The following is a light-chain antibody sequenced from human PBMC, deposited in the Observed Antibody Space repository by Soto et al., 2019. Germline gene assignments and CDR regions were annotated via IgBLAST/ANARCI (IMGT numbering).Light chain of an antibody. J-gene: IGLJ2*01. CDR2: EGS. CDR3: CTYADSSTLV. CDR1: TSDIGSYNL. Sequence: QSALTQPASVSGSPGQSITISCTGTTSDIGSYNLVSWYQHHPGKAPKLMIYEGSQRPSGVSNRFSGSKSGNTASLTISGLQAEDEADYYCCTYADSSTLVFGGGTKLTVL. V-gene: IGLV2-23*01.